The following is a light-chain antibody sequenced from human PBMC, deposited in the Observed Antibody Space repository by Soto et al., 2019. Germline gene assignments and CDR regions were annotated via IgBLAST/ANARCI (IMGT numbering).Light chain of an antibody. CDR1: SSDVGGYNY. V-gene: IGLV2-14*01. CDR3: SSYTSSSTLV. CDR2: DVS. Sequence: QSALTQPASVSGSPGQSITISCTGTSSDVGGYNYVSWYQQHTGKAPKLMMYDVSNRPSGVSNRFSGSKSGNTASLTISGLQAEDEADYYCSSYTSSSTLVFGTGTKLTVL. J-gene: IGLJ1*01.